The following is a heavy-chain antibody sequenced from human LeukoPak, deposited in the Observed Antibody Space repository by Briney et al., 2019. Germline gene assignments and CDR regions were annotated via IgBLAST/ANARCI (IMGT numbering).Heavy chain of an antibody. Sequence: GGSLRLSCVVSGFTFSTYWMSWVRQAPGKGLEWVANIKQDGSEKSYVDSVKGRFTISRDNAKNSLYLQMNSLGAEDTAVYYCAKSSSSWYNPYFDYWGQGTLVTVSS. J-gene: IGHJ4*02. CDR3: AKSSSSWYNPYFDY. CDR1: GFTFSTYW. CDR2: IKQDGSEK. D-gene: IGHD6-13*01. V-gene: IGHV3-7*01.